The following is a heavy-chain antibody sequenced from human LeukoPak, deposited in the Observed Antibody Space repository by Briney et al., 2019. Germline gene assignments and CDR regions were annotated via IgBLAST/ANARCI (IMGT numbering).Heavy chain of an antibody. J-gene: IGHJ6*03. CDR3: ARSPGEGYYYFYYMDV. CDR2: IYYSGST. D-gene: IGHD7-27*01. Sequence: SETLSLTCTVSGGSISSSSYYWGWIRQPPGKGLEWIGSIYYSGSTYYNPSLKSRVTISVDTSKNQFSRKLSSVTAADTAVYYCARSPGEGYYYFYYMDVWGKGTTVTVSS. V-gene: IGHV4-39*07. CDR1: GGSISSSSYY.